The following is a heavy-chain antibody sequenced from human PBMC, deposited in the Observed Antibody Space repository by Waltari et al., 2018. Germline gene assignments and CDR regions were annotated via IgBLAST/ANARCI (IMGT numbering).Heavy chain of an antibody. CDR3: AKLLGSSSSWSGIDY. D-gene: IGHD6-13*01. J-gene: IGHJ4*02. CDR1: GFTFSNFA. CDR2: ISATASGSSP. Sequence: GGALVQPGGSLKLSCAASGFTFSNFAMNWVRQAQGRGLEWVSTISATASGSSPDYTDSVKGRFTISRDNSRNTLYLQMNSLRVEDTAVYYCAKLLGSSSSWSGIDYWGQGTLVTVSS. V-gene: IGHV3-23*01.